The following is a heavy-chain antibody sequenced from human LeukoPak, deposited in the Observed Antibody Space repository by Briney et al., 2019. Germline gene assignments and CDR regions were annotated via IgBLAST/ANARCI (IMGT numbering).Heavy chain of an antibody. D-gene: IGHD4-23*01. V-gene: IGHV3-30*04. Sequence: GGSLRLSCAASGFTFSNYYMHWVRQAPGKGLEWVAVISYDESNKYYADSVKGRFTISRDNSRNTLYLQMNSLRAEDTAMYYCARGLSLYGDSSFYDYWGQGTLVTVSS. CDR1: GFTFSNYY. CDR2: ISYDESNK. J-gene: IGHJ4*02. CDR3: ARGLSLYGDSSFYDY.